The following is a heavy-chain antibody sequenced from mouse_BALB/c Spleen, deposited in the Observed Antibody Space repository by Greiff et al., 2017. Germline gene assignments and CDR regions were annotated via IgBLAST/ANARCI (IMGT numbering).Heavy chain of an antibody. CDR2: IWGDGST. CDR1: GFSLTGYG. D-gene: IGHD2-1*01. CDR3: ARDSYYGNYVDAMEY. Sequence: QVQLKESGPGLVAPSQSLSITCTVSGFSLTGYGVNWVRQPPGKGLEWLGMIWGDGSTDYYSALKSSLSISKDNSKSQVFLKRNSLQTDDTPRYYCARDSYYGNYVDAMEYGGQETSATVSS. J-gene: IGHJ4*01. V-gene: IGHV2-6-7*01.